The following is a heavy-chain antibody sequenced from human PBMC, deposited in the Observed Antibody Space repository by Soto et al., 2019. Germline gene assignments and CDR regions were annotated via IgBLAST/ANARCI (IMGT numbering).Heavy chain of an antibody. CDR1: GGSILSGDYY. CDR2: MYYSGST. Sequence: SETLSLTCTVSGGSILSGDYYWSLSRQPPGKGLEWIGCMYYSGSTYYNPSLKSRVTISVDTSKNQFSLKLSSVTAADTAVYYCARPRGARYFPYWGQGPLVPVS. D-gene: IGHD2-15*01. J-gene: IGHJ4*02. V-gene: IGHV4-30-4*01. CDR3: ARPRGARYFPY.